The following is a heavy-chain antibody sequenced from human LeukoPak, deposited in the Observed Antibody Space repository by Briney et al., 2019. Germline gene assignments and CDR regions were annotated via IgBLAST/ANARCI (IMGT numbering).Heavy chain of an antibody. CDR2: IYHSGST. D-gene: IGHD2-15*01. V-gene: IGHV4-59*04. Sequence: SETLSLTCTVSGGSISSYYWSWIRQPPGKGLEWIGSIYHSGSTYYIPSLKSRVTMLVDTSKNQFSLKLSSVTAADTAVYYCAKDGGYCTGGNCYRFDPWGQGTLVTVSS. CDR1: GGSISSYY. J-gene: IGHJ5*02. CDR3: AKDGGYCTGGNCYRFDP.